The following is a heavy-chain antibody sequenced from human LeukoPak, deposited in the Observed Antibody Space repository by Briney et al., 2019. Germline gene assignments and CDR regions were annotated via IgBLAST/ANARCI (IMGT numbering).Heavy chain of an antibody. D-gene: IGHD6-19*01. CDR3: ARVGYSSGWYVNYFDY. CDR1: GGSIRSGSYY. J-gene: IGHJ4*02. V-gene: IGHV4-61*02. CDR2: VYTSGST. Sequence: SQTLSLTCTVSGGSIRSGSYYWSWIRQAAGKGLEWIGRVYTSGSTNYNPSLESRVTISVDTSKNQFSLNLSSVTAADTAVYYCARVGYSSGWYVNYFDYWGQGTLVTVSS.